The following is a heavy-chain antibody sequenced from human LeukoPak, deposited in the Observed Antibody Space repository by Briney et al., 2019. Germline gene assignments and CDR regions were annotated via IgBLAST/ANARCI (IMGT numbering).Heavy chain of an antibody. J-gene: IGHJ4*02. Sequence: PSETQSLTCTVSGGSISSYYWSWIRQPPGKGLEWIGYIYYSGSTNYNPSLKSRVTISVDTSKNQFSLKLSSVTAADTAVYYCARGAKDLDYWGQGTLVTVSS. D-gene: IGHD3-10*01. CDR1: GGSISSYY. V-gene: IGHV4-59*01. CDR2: IYYSGST. CDR3: ARGAKDLDY.